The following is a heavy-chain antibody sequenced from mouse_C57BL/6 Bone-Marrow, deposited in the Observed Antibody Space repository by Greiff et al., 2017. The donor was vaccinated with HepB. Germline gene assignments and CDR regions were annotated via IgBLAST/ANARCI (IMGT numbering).Heavy chain of an antibody. J-gene: IGHJ4*01. CDR3: ARSGTTVVGYYAMDY. Sequence: QVQLQQPGTELVKPGASVKLSCKASGYTFTSYWMHWVKQRPGQGLEWIGNINPSNGGTNYNEKFKSKATLTVDKSSSTAYMQLSSLTSEDSAVYYCARSGTTVVGYYAMDYWGQGTSVTVSS. CDR2: INPSNGGT. D-gene: IGHD1-1*01. CDR1: GYTFTSYW. V-gene: IGHV1-53*01.